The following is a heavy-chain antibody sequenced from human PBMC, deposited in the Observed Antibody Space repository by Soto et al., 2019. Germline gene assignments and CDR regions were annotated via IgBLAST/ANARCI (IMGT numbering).Heavy chain of an antibody. D-gene: IGHD6-25*01. CDR2: IIPIFGTI. CDR1: GGTFCRCP. CDR3: VRPGTVAARKGYDY. Sequence: SVKVSCNASGGTFCRCPIAWVRQAPGHGLEWMGQIIPIFGTISHAQNFQGRITITADESTSTAYMELSSLRSDDTAVYYCVRPGTVAARKGYDYWGQGTLVTASS. J-gene: IGHJ4*02. V-gene: IGHV1-69*13.